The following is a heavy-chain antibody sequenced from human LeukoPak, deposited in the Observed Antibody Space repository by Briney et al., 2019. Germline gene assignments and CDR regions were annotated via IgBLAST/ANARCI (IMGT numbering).Heavy chain of an antibody. CDR1: GFTFSDSW. D-gene: IGHD3-16*01. CDR2: MNQDGSAK. CDR3: ATYTHWVAGDV. J-gene: IGHJ6*02. V-gene: IGHV3-7*01. Sequence: PGGSLTLACAASGFTFSDSWMSWVRQAPGKGLEGVANMNQDGSAKGYVDSVKGRFTISRDNARDSLYLQMSSLRPEDTAVYYCATYTHWVAGDVWGQGTTVTVSS.